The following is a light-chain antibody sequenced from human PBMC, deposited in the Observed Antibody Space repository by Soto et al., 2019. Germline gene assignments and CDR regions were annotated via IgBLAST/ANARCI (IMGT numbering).Light chain of an antibody. CDR1: SGHSTYI. CDR3: ETWDSNSWV. CDR2: LEGSGSY. V-gene: IGLV4-60*02. Sequence: QLVLTQSSSASASLGSSVKLTCTLSSGHSTYIIAWHQHQPGKAPRYLMKLEGSGSYNKGSGVPDRFSGSSSGADRYLTISNLQFEDEADYYCETWDSNSWVFGGGTKVTVL. J-gene: IGLJ3*02.